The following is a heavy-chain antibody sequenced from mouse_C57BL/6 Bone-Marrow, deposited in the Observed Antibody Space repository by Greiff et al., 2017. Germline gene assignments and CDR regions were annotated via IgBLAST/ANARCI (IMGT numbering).Heavy chain of an antibody. J-gene: IGHJ2*01. V-gene: IGHV1-81*01. D-gene: IGHD2-4*01. CDR3: AREMITQYYFDY. Sequence: VQLQQSGAELARPGASVKLSCKASGYTFTSYGISGVKQRTGQGLEWIGEIYPRSGNTYYNEKFKGKATLTADKSSSTAYMELRSLTSEDSAVYFCAREMITQYYFDYWGQGTTLTVSS. CDR2: IYPRSGNT. CDR1: GYTFTSYG.